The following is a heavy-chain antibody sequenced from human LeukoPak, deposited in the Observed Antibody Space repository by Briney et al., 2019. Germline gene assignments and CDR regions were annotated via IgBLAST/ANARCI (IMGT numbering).Heavy chain of an antibody. V-gene: IGHV4-59*08. CDR3: ARRGFYGSGIDY. J-gene: IGHJ4*02. Sequence: SSETLSLTCTVSGGSISSYYWSWIRQPPGKGLEWIGYIYYSGSTNYNPSLKSRVTISVDTSKNQFSLKLSSVTAADTAVYYCARRGFYGSGIDYWGQGTLVTVSS. CDR2: IYYSGST. D-gene: IGHD3-10*01. CDR1: GGSISSYY.